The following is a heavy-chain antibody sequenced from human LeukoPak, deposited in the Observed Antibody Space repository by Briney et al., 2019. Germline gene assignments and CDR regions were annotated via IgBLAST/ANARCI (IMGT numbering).Heavy chain of an antibody. Sequence: SEPLSLTCTVSGGSISSYYWSWIRQPPGKGLEWIGYIYYSGSTNYNPSLKSRVTISVDTSKNQFSLKLSSVTAADTAVYYCARDRIPSRGFDPWGQGTLVTVSS. J-gene: IGHJ5*02. CDR2: IYYSGST. CDR1: GGSISSYY. CDR3: ARDRIPSRGFDP. V-gene: IGHV4-59*01.